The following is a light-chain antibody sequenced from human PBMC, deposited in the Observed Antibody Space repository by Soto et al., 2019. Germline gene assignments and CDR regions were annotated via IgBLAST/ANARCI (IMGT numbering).Light chain of an antibody. J-gene: IGLJ1*01. CDR1: NSNVGNNY. Sequence: QSGLTQPAAVSAGPGQTVTISCSGKNSNVGNNYVSWYQQAPGTDPKVVIKDNNKRPSGIPERFSCSKSGTSATLGSTGLQSGDEADYYCGTWDNSLNEYVLRTGPKV. V-gene: IGLV1-51*01. CDR2: DNN. CDR3: GTWDNSLNEYV.